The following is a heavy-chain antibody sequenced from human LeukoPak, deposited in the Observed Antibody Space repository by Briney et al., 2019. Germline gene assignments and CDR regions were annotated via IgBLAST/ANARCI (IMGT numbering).Heavy chain of an antibody. V-gene: IGHV1-2*02. Sequence: ASVKVSCKASGYTFTGYYMHWARQAPGQGLEWMGWINPNSGGTNYAQKFQGRVTMTRDTSISTAYMELSRLRSDDTAVYYCARDFGSSPRGGGYRGQGTLVTVSS. CDR2: INPNSGGT. CDR1: GYTFTGYY. J-gene: IGHJ4*02. D-gene: IGHD6-6*01. CDR3: ARDFGSSPRGGGY.